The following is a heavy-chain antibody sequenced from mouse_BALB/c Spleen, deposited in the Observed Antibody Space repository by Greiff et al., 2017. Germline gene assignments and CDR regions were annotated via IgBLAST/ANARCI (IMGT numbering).Heavy chain of an antibody. D-gene: IGHD2-2*01. Sequence: QVQLKQPGAELVKPGASVKLSCKASGYTFTSYWMHWVKQRPGQGLEWIGEINPSNGRTNYNEKFKSKATLTVDKSSSTAYMQLSSLTSEDSAVYYCARSPVYYGYDVGFDYWGQGTTLTVSS. CDR1: GYTFTSYW. CDR3: ARSPVYYGYDVGFDY. J-gene: IGHJ2*01. V-gene: IGHV1S81*02. CDR2: INPSNGRT.